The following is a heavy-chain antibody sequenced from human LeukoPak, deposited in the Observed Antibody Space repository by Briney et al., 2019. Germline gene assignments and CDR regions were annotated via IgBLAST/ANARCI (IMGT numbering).Heavy chain of an antibody. CDR3: ARDGDAYNFDY. V-gene: IGHV3-74*01. CDR2: IEGDGSYT. D-gene: IGHD5-24*01. CDR1: GFTFSNYW. J-gene: IGHJ4*02. Sequence: GGSLRLSCAASGFTFSNYWMHWVRQAPVKGLVWVSRIEGDGSYTNYADSVKGRFTISRDNAKNALYLQMNSLRAEDTAVYYCARDGDAYNFDYWGQGALVTVSS.